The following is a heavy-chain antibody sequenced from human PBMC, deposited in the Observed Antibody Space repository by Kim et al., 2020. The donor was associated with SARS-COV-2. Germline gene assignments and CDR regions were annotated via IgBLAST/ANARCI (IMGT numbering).Heavy chain of an antibody. Sequence: GGSLRLSCAASGFTFSGSTMHWVRQASGKRLEWVGRIRSKANSYATAYAASVKGRFTISRDDSQNTAYLQMNSLKTEDTAVYYCTRVNPISGGWYDAFDIWGQGTMVTVSS. V-gene: IGHV3-73*01. CDR2: IRSKANSYAT. CDR1: GFTFSGST. J-gene: IGHJ3*02. D-gene: IGHD6-19*01. CDR3: TRVNPISGGWYDAFDI.